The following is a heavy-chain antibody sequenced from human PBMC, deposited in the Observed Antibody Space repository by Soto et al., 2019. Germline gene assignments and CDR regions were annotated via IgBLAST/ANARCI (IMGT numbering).Heavy chain of an antibody. D-gene: IGHD6-13*01. CDR2: ISSSSSTI. Sequence: EVQLVESGGLVQPGGSLRLSCAASGFTFSSYSMNWVRQAPGKGLEWVSYISSSSSTIYYADSVKGRFTISRDNAKNSLYLQMNSLRAEDTAVYYCARHSSSWSYYYYGMDVWGQGTTVTVSS. CDR1: GFTFSSYS. J-gene: IGHJ6*02. V-gene: IGHV3-48*01. CDR3: ARHSSSWSYYYYGMDV.